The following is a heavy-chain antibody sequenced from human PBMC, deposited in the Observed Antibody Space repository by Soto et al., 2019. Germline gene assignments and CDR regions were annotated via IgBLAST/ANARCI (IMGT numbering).Heavy chain of an antibody. CDR2: ISGSGST. Sequence: PSETLSLTCTVSGGSASSGYNYWSWIRQSPGKGLEWIGYISGSGSTGYNPSLKNRLTISVDRSKNQFTLRLTSVTAADTAVYFCATESGSTYGYFDYWGQGTQVTVSS. V-gene: IGHV4-30-4*01. CDR3: ATESGSTYGYFDY. J-gene: IGHJ4*02. CDR1: GGSASSGYNY. D-gene: IGHD5-18*01.